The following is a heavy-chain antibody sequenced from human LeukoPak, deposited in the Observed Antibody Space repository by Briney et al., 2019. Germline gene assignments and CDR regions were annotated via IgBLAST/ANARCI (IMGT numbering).Heavy chain of an antibody. Sequence: PGGSLRLSCAASGFTFSSYSMNWVRQAPGKGLEWDSSISSSSSYIYYADSVKGRFTISRDNAKNSLYLQMNSLRAEDTAVYYCAKHRLSPIAAAGMSGAFDIWGQGTMVTVSS. CDR2: ISSSSSYI. D-gene: IGHD6-13*01. J-gene: IGHJ3*02. V-gene: IGHV3-21*01. CDR1: GFTFSSYS. CDR3: AKHRLSPIAAAGMSGAFDI.